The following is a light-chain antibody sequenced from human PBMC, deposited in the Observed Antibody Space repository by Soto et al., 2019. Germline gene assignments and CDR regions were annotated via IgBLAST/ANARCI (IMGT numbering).Light chain of an antibody. CDR2: STY. CDR3: VLYMGSGIWV. CDR1: SGSVSTNNY. V-gene: IGLV8-61*01. J-gene: IGLJ3*02. Sequence: QTVVTQEPSFSVSPGATVTLTCGLSSGSVSTNNYPSWYQQTPGQAPRTLIYSTYTRSSGFPDRFSASILGNKAALTITGAQADDESDYYCVLYMGSGIWVFGGGTKVTVL.